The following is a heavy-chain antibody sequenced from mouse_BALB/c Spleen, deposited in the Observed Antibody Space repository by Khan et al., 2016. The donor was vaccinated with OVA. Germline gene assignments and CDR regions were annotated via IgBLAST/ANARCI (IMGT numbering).Heavy chain of an antibody. V-gene: IGHV14-3*02. Sequence: EVQLQESGADLVKPGATVKLSCTASGFNIKDTYMHWLNQWPEKGLEWLGRIDPPNGNTKYDPTFQGRATITADTSTNTSYLQISSLTSEDTTVYYCAEMTRKWGQGTTLTVSS. CDR3: AEMTRK. CDR1: GFNIKDTY. CDR2: IDPPNGNT. J-gene: IGHJ2*01.